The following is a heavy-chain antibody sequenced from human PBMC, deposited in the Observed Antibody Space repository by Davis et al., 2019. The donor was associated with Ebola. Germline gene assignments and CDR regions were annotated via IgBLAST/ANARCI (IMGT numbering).Heavy chain of an antibody. CDR1: GYSFTNYW. D-gene: IGHD2-2*01. V-gene: IGHV5-51*01. J-gene: IGHJ3*02. Sequence: KVSCKGSGYSFTNYWIGWVRQMPGKGLEWMGIIYPADSDTRYSPSFQGQVTISADKSISTAYLQWSSLKASDTAMYYCARQSHDSDIVVVPAANAFDIWGQGTMVTVSS. CDR3: ARQSHDSDIVVVPAANAFDI. CDR2: IYPADSDT.